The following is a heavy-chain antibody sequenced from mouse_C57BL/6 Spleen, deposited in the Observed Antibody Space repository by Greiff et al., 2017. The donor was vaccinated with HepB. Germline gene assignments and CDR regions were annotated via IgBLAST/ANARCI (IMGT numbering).Heavy chain of an antibody. V-gene: IGHV1-26*01. CDR2: INPNNDGT. D-gene: IGHD1-1*01. CDR1: GYTFTDYY. J-gene: IGHJ3*01. Sequence: EVQLQQSGPELVKPGASVKISCKASGYTFTDYYMNWVKQSHGKSLEWIGDINPNNDGTSYNQKFKGKATLTVDKSSSTAYMELRSLTSEDSAVYYCARGDYGSSYGFAYWGQGTLVTVSA. CDR3: ARGDYGSSYGFAY.